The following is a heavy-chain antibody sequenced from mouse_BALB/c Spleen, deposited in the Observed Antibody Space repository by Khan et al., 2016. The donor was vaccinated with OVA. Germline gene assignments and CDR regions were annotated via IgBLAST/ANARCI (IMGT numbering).Heavy chain of an antibody. CDR1: GFSLTTYG. Sequence: QVQLKESGPGLVAPSQSLSITCTVSGFSLTTYGVHWVRQPPGKGLEWLVVIWSDGSTNYNSVLKSRLSISKDNSTSQVFLQMNSLQTDDTAMYYCDRGFDDYSSRCAMDYWGQGTSVTVAS. J-gene: IGHJ4*01. D-gene: IGHD2-4*01. V-gene: IGHV2-6*02. CDR2: IWSDGST. CDR3: DRGFDDYSSRCAMDY.